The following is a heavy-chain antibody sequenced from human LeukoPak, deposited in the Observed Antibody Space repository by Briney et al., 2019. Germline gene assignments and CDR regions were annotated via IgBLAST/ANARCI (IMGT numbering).Heavy chain of an antibody. V-gene: IGHV1-2*02. CDR1: GYTFTGYY. D-gene: IGHD3-10*01. CDR3: ASGSGSYYNAFDY. J-gene: IGHJ4*02. CDR2: INPNSGGT. Sequence: VASVKVSCKASGYTFTGYYMHWVRQASGQGLEWMGWINPNSGGTNYAQKFQGRVTMTRDTSISTAYMELSRLRSDDTAVYYCASGSGSYYNAFDYWGQGTLVTVSS.